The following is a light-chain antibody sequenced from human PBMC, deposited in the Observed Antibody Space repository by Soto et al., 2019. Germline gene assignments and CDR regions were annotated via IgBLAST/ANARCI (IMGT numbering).Light chain of an antibody. Sequence: DIKMSQPPSTLSASVGDRVTITCRASQSISSWLAWYQQKPGKAPKLLIYDASSLESGVPSRFSGSGSGTEFTLTISSLQPDDFATYYCQQYNSYSQTFGQGTKVDIK. CDR1: QSISSW. CDR3: QQYNSYSQT. V-gene: IGKV1-5*01. J-gene: IGKJ1*01. CDR2: DAS.